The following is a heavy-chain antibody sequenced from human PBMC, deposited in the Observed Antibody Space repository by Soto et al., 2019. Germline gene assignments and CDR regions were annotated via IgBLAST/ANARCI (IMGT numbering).Heavy chain of an antibody. J-gene: IGHJ4*02. V-gene: IGHV4-4*02. D-gene: IGHD2-15*01. CDR1: GGSISDNW. CDR3: ARQVAVPRTRGFDY. CDR2: IYHSGTT. Sequence: QVQLQESGPGLVKPSGTLSLTCAVSGGSISDNWWSWVRQAPGKGLEWIGDIYHSGTTYYNPSLKGRVIILVDKSASQISLALSSVTAADTAVYYCARQVAVPRTRGFDYWGQGALVAVSS.